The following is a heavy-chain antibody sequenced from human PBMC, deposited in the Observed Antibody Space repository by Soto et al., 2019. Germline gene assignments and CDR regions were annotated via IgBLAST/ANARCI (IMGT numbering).Heavy chain of an antibody. CDR3: ARARSGTYLWGQFAE. J-gene: IGHJ4*02. V-gene: IGHV1-69*01. Sequence: QVQLVQSGAEVKKPGSSVKVSCKASGGTFSNYAFGWVRQAPGHGLEWMGGIIPIFGTTNYAQNFQGRVTITADESTNTAYMELTSLRSEDTAVYYCARARSGTYLWGQFAEWGQGTLVTVSS. D-gene: IGHD1-26*01. CDR2: IIPIFGTT. CDR1: GGTFSNYA.